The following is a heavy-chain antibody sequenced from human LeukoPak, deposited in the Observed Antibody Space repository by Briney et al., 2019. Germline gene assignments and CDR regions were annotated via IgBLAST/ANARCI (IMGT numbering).Heavy chain of an antibody. V-gene: IGHV4-30-4*01. J-gene: IGHJ3*02. D-gene: IGHD5-24*01. CDR2: IYYSGST. Sequence: PSETLSLTCTVSGGSISSGDYYWSWIRQPPGKGLDWIGYIYYSGSTYYNPSLKSRVTISVDTSKNQFSLKLSSVTAADTAVYYCAREEMATNNYAFDIWGQGTMVTVSS. CDR1: GGSISSGDYY. CDR3: AREEMATNNYAFDI.